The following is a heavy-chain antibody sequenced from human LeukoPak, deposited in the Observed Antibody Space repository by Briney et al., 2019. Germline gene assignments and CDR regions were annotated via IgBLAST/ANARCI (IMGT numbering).Heavy chain of an antibody. V-gene: IGHV4-59*01. D-gene: IGHD6-19*01. Sequence: SETLSLTCAVYGGSFSSYYWSWIRQPPGKGLEWIGYIYYSGSTNYNPSLKSRVTISVDTSKNQFSLKLSSVTAADTAVYYCARGGGWSYYYYYYYMDVWGKGTTVTVSS. CDR3: ARGGGWSYYYYYYYMDV. CDR1: GGSFSSYY. J-gene: IGHJ6*03. CDR2: IYYSGST.